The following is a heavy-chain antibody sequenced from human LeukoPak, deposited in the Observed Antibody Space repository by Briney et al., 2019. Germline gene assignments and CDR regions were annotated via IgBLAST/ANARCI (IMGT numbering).Heavy chain of an antibody. J-gene: IGHJ4*02. Sequence: PGGSLRLSCAASGFTFSSYGMHWVRQAPGKGLEWVAFIRYDGSNKYYADSVKGRFTISRDNSKNTLYLQMNSLRAEDTAVYYCATGDPDYPLNFDYWGQGTLVTVSS. CDR3: ATGDPDYPLNFDY. V-gene: IGHV3-30*02. CDR2: IRYDGSNK. D-gene: IGHD5-12*01. CDR1: GFTFSSYG.